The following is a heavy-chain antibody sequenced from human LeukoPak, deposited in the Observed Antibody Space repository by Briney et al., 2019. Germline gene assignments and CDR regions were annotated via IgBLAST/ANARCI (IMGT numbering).Heavy chain of an antibody. CDR3: ARSGGLRKFDW. CDR2: ISFDGNTI. Sequence: GGSLRLSCAASGFASNTYAMHWVRQGPGKGLEWVAVISFDGNTIHYADSVKGRFTISRDNSKNTLFLQMDSLRAEDTAVYYCARSGGLRKFDWWGQGTLVPVSS. CDR1: GFASNTYA. D-gene: IGHD1-14*01. J-gene: IGHJ4*02. V-gene: IGHV3-30-3*01.